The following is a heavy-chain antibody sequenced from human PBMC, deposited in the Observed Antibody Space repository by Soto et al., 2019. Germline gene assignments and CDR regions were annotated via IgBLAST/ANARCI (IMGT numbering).Heavy chain of an antibody. V-gene: IGHV3-33*03. Sequence: GGSLRLSCAASGFTFSSYGMHWVRQAPGKGLEWVAVIWYDGSNKYYADSVKGRFTISRDNAKNTLYLQMNSLRAEDTAVYYCASMTVGYSRSSSDYYGMDVWGQGTTVTVSS. J-gene: IGHJ6*02. CDR2: IWYDGSNK. D-gene: IGHD6-13*01. CDR1: GFTFSSYG. CDR3: ASMTVGYSRSSSDYYGMDV.